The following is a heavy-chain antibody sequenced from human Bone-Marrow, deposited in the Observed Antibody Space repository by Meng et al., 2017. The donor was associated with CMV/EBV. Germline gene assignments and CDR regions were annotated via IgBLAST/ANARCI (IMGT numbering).Heavy chain of an antibody. Sequence: SETLSLTCTVSGGSISSYYWSWIRQPPGKGLEWIGYIYYSGSTNYNPSLKSRVTISVDTSKNQFSLKLSSVTAADTAVYYCARDAVVPAAITQSADYYYYGMDVWSQGTTVTVSS. D-gene: IGHD2-2*02. CDR2: IYYSGST. CDR3: ARDAVVPAAITQSADYYYYGMDV. CDR1: GGSISSYY. J-gene: IGHJ6*02. V-gene: IGHV4-59*01.